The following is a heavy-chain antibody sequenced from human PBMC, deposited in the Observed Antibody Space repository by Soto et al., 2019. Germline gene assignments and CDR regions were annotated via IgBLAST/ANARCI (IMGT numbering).Heavy chain of an antibody. J-gene: IGHJ5*01. V-gene: IGHV4-34*01. CDR3: STRAYDTNGYYRFDP. Sequence: SETLSLTCTVYGGSFSGHSWTWIRQSPGKGLEWIGDINHSGRVNYSPSLKSRVTISLDTSKNQFSLTLSAVTAADTAMYYCSTRAYDTNGYYRFDPWGQGTLVTVSS. CDR2: INHSGRV. D-gene: IGHD3-22*01. CDR1: GGSFSGHS.